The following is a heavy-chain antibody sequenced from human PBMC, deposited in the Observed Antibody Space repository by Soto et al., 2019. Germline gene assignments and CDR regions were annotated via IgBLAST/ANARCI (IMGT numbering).Heavy chain of an antibody. CDR3: ARVYGDYLFDY. J-gene: IGHJ4*02. Sequence: GGSLRLSCAASGFTFSSYGMHWVRQAPGKELEWVAVIWYDGSNKYYADSVKGRFTISRDNSKNTLYLQMNSLRAEDTAVYSCARVYGDYLFDYWGQGTLVTVCS. CDR2: IWYDGSNK. D-gene: IGHD4-17*01. CDR1: GFTFSSYG. V-gene: IGHV3-33*01.